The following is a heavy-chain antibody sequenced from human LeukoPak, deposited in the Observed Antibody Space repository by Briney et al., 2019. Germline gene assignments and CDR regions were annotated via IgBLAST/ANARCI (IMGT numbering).Heavy chain of an antibody. Sequence: PGGSLRLSCAASGFTFDDYAMHWVRQAPGKGLEWVSLISWDGGSTYYADSVKGRFTISRDNSKNSLYLQMNSLRAEDTALYYCAKDMGSSGYYFLDYWGQGTLVTVSS. D-gene: IGHD3-22*01. CDR1: GFTFDDYA. CDR3: AKDMGSSGYYFLDY. CDR2: ISWDGGST. J-gene: IGHJ4*02. V-gene: IGHV3-43D*03.